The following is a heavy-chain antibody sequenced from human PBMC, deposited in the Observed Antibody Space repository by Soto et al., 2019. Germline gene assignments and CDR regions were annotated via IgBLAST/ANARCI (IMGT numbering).Heavy chain of an antibody. D-gene: IGHD5-12*01. CDR3: ARGSGAGGLDWFDP. CDR2: MNSNTGNA. V-gene: IGHV1-8*01. Sequence: QAQLVQSGAEVKKPGASVKVSCKASGYTFIEHDINWVRQAPGQGLEWMGWMNSNTGNAGYAQRFQGRVTMTRDTSINTAYMELNSLTFDDTAFYFCARGSGAGGLDWFDPWGQGPLVTVSS. J-gene: IGHJ5*02. CDR1: GYTFIEHD.